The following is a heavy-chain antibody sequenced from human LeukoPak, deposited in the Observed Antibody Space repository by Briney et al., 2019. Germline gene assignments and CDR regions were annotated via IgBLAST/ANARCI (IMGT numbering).Heavy chain of an antibody. D-gene: IGHD2-21*01. CDR3: ARKLVGISQIDY. V-gene: IGHV3-21*01. Sequence: GGSLRLSCAASGFTFSSYSMNWVRQAPGKGLEWVSSISSSSSCIYYADSLKGRFTISRDNAKNSLYLQINSLRAEDTAVYYCARKLVGISQIDYWGQRTLVTVSS. CDR1: GFTFSSYS. CDR2: ISSSSSCI. J-gene: IGHJ4*02.